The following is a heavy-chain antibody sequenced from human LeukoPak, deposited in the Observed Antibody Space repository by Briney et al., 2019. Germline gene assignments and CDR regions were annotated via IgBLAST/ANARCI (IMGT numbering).Heavy chain of an antibody. CDR3: AREGYSYYYYYMDV. Sequence: SETLSLTCTVSGGSISSYYWSWLRQPPGKGLEWIGYIYYSGSTNYNPSLKSRVTISVDTSKNQFSLKLSSVTAADTAVYYCAREGYSYYYYYMDVWGKGTTVTVSS. J-gene: IGHJ6*03. CDR2: IYYSGST. V-gene: IGHV4-59*01. CDR1: GGSISSYY.